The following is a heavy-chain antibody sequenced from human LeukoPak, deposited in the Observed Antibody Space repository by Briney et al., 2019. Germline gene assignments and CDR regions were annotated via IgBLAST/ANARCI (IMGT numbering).Heavy chain of an antibody. J-gene: IGHJ4*02. D-gene: IGHD3-22*01. CDR3: ATETKDSSAYYYFDY. CDR1: GSTFSDHH. CDR2: IRNRARGYTT. Sequence: GGSLRLPCVASGSTFSDHHMDWVRQAPGKGLEWVARIRNRARGYTTDYAASAKGRFTISRDDSEGSLYLQMNSLQTEDTAVYYCATETKDSSAYYYFDYWGQGALVTVSS. V-gene: IGHV3-72*01.